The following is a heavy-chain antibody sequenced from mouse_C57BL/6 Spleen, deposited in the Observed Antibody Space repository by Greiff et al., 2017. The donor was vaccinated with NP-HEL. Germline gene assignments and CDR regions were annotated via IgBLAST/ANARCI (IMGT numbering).Heavy chain of an antibody. CDR2: FYPGSGSI. J-gene: IGHJ2*01. CDR1: GYTFTEYT. Sequence: VQGVESGAELVKPGASVKLSCKASGYTFTEYTIHWVKQRSGQGLEWIGWFYPGSGSIKYNEKFKDKATLTADKSSSTVYMELSRLTSEDAAVYFCARHEGDYYGSSKGFDYWGQGTTLTVSS. CDR3: ARHEGDYYGSSKGFDY. D-gene: IGHD1-1*01. V-gene: IGHV1-62-2*01.